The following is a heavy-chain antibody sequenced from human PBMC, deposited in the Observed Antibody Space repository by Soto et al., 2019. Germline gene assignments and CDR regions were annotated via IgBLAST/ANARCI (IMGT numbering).Heavy chain of an antibody. J-gene: IGHJ5*02. CDR2: IYWDDDK. Sequence: QITLKESGPPLVKPTQTLTLTCTFSGFSLSTSGVAVGWIRQPPGKALEWLALIYWDDDKRYSPSLKSRLTITKDTSKSQVVLTMTNMDPVDTATYYCAHRRGYYGSGSYSGMFWFDPWGQGTLVTVSS. CDR3: AHRRGYYGSGSYSGMFWFDP. D-gene: IGHD3-10*01. CDR1: GFSLSTSGVA. V-gene: IGHV2-5*02.